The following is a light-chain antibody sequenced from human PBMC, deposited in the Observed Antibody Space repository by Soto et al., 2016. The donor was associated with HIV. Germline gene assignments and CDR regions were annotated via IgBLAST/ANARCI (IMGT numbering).Light chain of an antibody. V-gene: IGKV1-12*02. J-gene: IGKJ4*01. CDR1: QDISSW. CDR3: QEANSFPFT. CDR2: AAS. Sequence: IWMTQSPSLLSASTGDRVTITCRASQDISSWLAWYQQKPGKAPKFLIYAASTLQSGVPSRFSGSGSGTDFTLTISSLQPEDFATYYCQEANSFPFTFGGGTKVEIK.